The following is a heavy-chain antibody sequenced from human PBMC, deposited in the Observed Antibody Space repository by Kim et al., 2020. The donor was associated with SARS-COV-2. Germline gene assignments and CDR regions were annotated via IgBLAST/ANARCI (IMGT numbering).Heavy chain of an antibody. CDR1: GYTFTNYN. CDR2: ISAYNGNT. CDR3: ARWDTAMSN. Sequence: ASVKVSCKASGYTFTNYNINWMRQAPGQGLEWMGWISAYNGNTNYAQKFQGRVTMTTDTSTSTAYMELRSLRSDDTAVYFCARWDTAMSNCGQGTLVTV. D-gene: IGHD5-18*01. V-gene: IGHV1-18*01. J-gene: IGHJ4*02.